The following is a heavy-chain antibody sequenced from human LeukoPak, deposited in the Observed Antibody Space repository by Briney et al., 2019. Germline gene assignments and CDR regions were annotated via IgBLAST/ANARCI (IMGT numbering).Heavy chain of an antibody. CDR3: ARYCSSTSCYGHDAFDI. V-gene: IGHV4-34*01. Sequence: KPSETLSLTCAVYGGSFSGYYWSWIRQPPGKGLEWIGEINHSGSTNYNPSLKSRVTISVDTSKNQFFLKLSSVTAADTAVYYCARYCSSTSCYGHDAFDIWGQGTMVTVSS. CDR2: INHSGST. D-gene: IGHD2-2*01. J-gene: IGHJ3*02. CDR1: GGSFSGYY.